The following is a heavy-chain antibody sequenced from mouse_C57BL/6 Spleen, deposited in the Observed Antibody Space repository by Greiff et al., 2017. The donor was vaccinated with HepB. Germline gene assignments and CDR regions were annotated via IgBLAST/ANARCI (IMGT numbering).Heavy chain of an antibody. CDR3: ERIRYYYGSSVYAMDY. CDR2: INPNNGGT. CDR1: GYTFTDYN. V-gene: IGHV1-18*01. Sequence: EVQLQQSGPELVKPGASVKIPCKASGYTFTDYNMDWVKQSHGKSLEWIGDINPNNGGTIYNQKFKGKATLTVDKSSSTAYMEIRSLTSEDTAVYDCERIRYYYGSSVYAMDYWGQGTSVTVSS. D-gene: IGHD1-1*01. J-gene: IGHJ4*01.